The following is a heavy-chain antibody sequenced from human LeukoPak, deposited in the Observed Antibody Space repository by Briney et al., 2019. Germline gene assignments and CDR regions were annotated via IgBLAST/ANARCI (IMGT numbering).Heavy chain of an antibody. V-gene: IGHV1-69*04. Sequence: SVKVSCKASGGSFSRNAISWVRQAPGQGLEWMGRFIPILGIATYAQKFQGRVTITADRSTSTAYMELSSLRSEDTAVYYCARKQAVGVPVAIDAYYSYGMDVWGQGTAVTVSS. CDR2: FIPILGIA. CDR1: GGSFSRNA. CDR3: ARKQAVGVPVAIDAYYSYGMDV. D-gene: IGHD2-2*02. J-gene: IGHJ6*02.